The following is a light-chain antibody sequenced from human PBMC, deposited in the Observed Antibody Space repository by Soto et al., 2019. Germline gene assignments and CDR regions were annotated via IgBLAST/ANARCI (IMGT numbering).Light chain of an antibody. CDR1: QGISSW. CDR3: QQYTRSPRT. Sequence: RVSQGISSWLAWYQQKPEKAPKSLIYAASSMRSGVPSRFSVSGSGTDFTLTISSLQPEDVATYYCQQYTRSPRTFGLGTKVDIK. V-gene: IGKV1D-16*01. CDR2: AAS. J-gene: IGKJ1*01.